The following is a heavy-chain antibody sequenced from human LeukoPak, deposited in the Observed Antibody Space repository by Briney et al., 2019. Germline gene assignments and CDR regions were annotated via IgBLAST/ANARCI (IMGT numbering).Heavy chain of an antibody. CDR3: ARESEGGTTIDF. V-gene: IGHV3-48*02. D-gene: IGHD1-1*01. J-gene: IGHJ4*02. Sequence: PGGSLRLSCAASGFTFSSYDMHWVRQAPGKGLEWVSYISNSRSTIYYANSVKGRFTISRDNANNSLFLQMNSLRDEDTAVYYCARESEGGTTIDFWGQGTLVTVSS. CDR2: ISNSRSTI. CDR1: GFTFSSYD.